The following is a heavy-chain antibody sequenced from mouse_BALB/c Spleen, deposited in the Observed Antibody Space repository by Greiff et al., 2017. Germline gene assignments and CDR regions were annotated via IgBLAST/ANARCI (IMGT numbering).Heavy chain of an antibody. CDR3: ARSHYRYAMDY. V-gene: IGHV14-1*02. CDR1: GFNIKDYY. J-gene: IGHJ4*01. Sequence: VQLQQSGAELVRPGASVKLSCKASGFNIKDYYMHWVKQRPEQGLEWIGWIDPENGNTIYDPKFQGKASITADTSSNTAYLQLSSLTSEDSAVYYCARSHYRYAMDYWGQGTSVTVSA. D-gene: IGHD2-14*01. CDR2: IDPENGNT.